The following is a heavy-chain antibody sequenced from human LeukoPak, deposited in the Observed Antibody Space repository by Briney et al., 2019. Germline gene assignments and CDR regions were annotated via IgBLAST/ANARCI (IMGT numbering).Heavy chain of an antibody. CDR3: AAYMVRGVIRTGAYYGMDV. CDR2: ISYDGSNK. V-gene: IGHV3-30*04. CDR1: GFIFSSYA. J-gene: IGHJ6*04. D-gene: IGHD3-10*01. Sequence: GRSLRLSCAASGFIFSSYAMHWVRQAPGKGRGWVAVISYDGSNKYYADSVKGRFTISRDNSKNTLYLQMNSLRTEDTAVYYCAAYMVRGVIRTGAYYGMDVWGKGTTVTVSS.